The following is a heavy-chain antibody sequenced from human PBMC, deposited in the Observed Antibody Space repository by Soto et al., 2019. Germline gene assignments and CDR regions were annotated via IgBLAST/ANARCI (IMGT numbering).Heavy chain of an antibody. V-gene: IGHV3-33*01. Sequence: PGGSLRLSCAASGFTFSSYGMHWVRQAPGKGLEWVAVIWYDGSNKYYADSVKGRFTISRDNSKNTLYLQMNSLGAEDTAVYYCARSGYSQGEAGFDYWGQGT. J-gene: IGHJ4*02. CDR2: IWYDGSNK. CDR1: GFTFSSYG. D-gene: IGHD2-21*01. CDR3: ARSGYSQGEAGFDY.